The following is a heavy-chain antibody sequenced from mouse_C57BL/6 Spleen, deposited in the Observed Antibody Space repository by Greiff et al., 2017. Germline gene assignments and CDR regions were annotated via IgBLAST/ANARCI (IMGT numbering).Heavy chain of an antibody. V-gene: IGHV1-26*01. CDR3: ARGGILRGAMDY. Sequence: EVQLQQSGPELVKPGASVKISCKASGYTFTDYYMNWVKQSHGKSLEWIGDINPNNGGTSYNQKFKGKATLTVDKSSSTAYMELRSLTSEDSAVYYCARGGILRGAMDYWGQGTSVTVSS. CDR2: INPNNGGT. CDR1: GYTFTDYY. J-gene: IGHJ4*01.